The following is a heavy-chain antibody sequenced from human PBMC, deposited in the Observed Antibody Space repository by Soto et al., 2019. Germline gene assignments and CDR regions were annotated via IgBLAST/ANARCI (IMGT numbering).Heavy chain of an antibody. J-gene: IGHJ4*02. V-gene: IGHV1-18*01. D-gene: IGHD6-13*01. CDR2: ISAYNGNT. CDR3: ARSIAAAVDFDY. Sequence: GASVKVSFKASGYTLSSYGIRWGRQAPGQGLEWMGWISAYNGNTNYAQKLQGRVTMTTDTSTSTAYMELRSLRSDDTAVYYCARSIAAAVDFDYWGQGTLVTVSS. CDR1: GYTLSSYG.